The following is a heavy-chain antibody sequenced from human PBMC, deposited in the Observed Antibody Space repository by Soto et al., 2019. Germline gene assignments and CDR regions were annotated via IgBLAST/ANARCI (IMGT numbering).Heavy chain of an antibody. CDR2: IYHSGST. CDR1: GGSISSGAYY. CDR3: ARVYSDYEPSDVMGRWYFDL. J-gene: IGHJ2*01. V-gene: IGHV4-31*03. D-gene: IGHD5-12*01. Sequence: TLSLTFTVSGGSISSGAYYWSWIRQHPGKGLEWIGYIYHSGSTYNNPNPSLKSRVTISIDTSKNQFSLKLNSMTAADTAVYYCARVYSDYEPSDVMGRWYFDLWGRGTLVTVSS.